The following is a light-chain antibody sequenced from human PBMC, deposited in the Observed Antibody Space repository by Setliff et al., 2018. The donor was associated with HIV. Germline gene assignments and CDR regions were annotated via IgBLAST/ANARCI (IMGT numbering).Light chain of an antibody. J-gene: IGLJ3*02. CDR1: SSDVGAYGF. CDR3: SSFTRSRTWL. Sequence: QSVLTQPASVSGSPGQSSTIPCIGTSSDVGAYGFVSWYQRLPGKPPKLIIFEVNNRPSGISYRFSGSKFGTTASLTISGLQAEAAADYYCSSFTRSRTWLFGGGTKVTVL. CDR2: EVN. V-gene: IGLV2-14*01.